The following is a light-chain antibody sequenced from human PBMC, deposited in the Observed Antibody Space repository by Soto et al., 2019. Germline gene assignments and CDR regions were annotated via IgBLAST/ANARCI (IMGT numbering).Light chain of an antibody. J-gene: IGLJ2*01. CDR3: AAWDDSLNGVV. V-gene: IGLV1-44*01. CDR1: SSNIGSNT. Sequence: QLVLTQPPSVSGTPGQRVTISCSGSSSNIGSNTINWYQQLPGTAPKLLIFGNNQRPSGVPDRFSGSKSGTSASLAISGLQSEDEADYYCAAWDDSLNGVVFGGGTKVTVL. CDR2: GNN.